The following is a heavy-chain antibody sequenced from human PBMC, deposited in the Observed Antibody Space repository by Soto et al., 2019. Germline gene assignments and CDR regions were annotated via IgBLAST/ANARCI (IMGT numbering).Heavy chain of an antibody. CDR1: DYTFNSYG. CDR3: AGSRGFGFDF. V-gene: IGHV1-18*01. J-gene: IGHJ4*02. CDR2: LSGDNGDI. D-gene: IGHD2-15*01. Sequence: ASVKVSCKASDYTFNSYGISWVRKAPGQGLEWMGWLSGDNGDIKYAQKFQGRVTMTTDISTSTVYMELRSLSSDDTAVYFCAGSRGFGFDFWGQGTLVTVSS.